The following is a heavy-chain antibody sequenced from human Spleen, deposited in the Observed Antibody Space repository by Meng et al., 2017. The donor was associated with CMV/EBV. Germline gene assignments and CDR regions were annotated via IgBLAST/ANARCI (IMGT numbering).Heavy chain of an antibody. V-gene: IGHV6-1*01. CDR3: ARGRNNAFDI. Sequence: SQTLSLTCAISGDSVSGNSAACDRIRQSPSRGLEWLGRTFYGSKSSNEYALSVRSGITINPDTSRNQISLQLNSVTPEDTAVYYCARGRNNAFDIWGQGTMVTVSS. J-gene: IGHJ3*02. CDR1: GDSVSGNSAA. D-gene: IGHD2/OR15-2a*01. CDR2: TFYGSKSSN.